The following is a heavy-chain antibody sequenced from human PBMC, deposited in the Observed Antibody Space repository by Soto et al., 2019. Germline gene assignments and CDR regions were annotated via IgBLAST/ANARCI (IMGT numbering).Heavy chain of an antibody. CDR1: GYSFTSYW. CDR3: ARPQNDTAMAPLYFDN. D-gene: IGHD5-18*01. CDR2: IYPGDSDT. V-gene: IGHV5-51*01. J-gene: IGHJ4*02. Sequence: PGESLKISCKGSGYSFTSYWIGWVRQMPGKGLEWMGIIYPGDSDTRYSPSFQGQVTISADKSISTAYLQWSSLKASDTAMYYCARPQNDTAMAPLYFDNWGPGTLVTVSS.